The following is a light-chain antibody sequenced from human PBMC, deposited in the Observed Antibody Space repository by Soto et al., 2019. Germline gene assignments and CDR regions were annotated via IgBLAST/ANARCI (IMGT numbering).Light chain of an antibody. CDR1: SSDIGAYDY. CDR3: GSHTSGSTRV. J-gene: IGLJ1*01. V-gene: IGLV2-14*01. Sequence: QSLLTQPASVSGSPGQSIAISCTGTSSDIGAYDYVSWYQQHPDKAPKLIIYEVTKRPSGVSTRFSGSKSGNTASLTISGLQAEDEGDYYCGSHTSGSTRVFGTGTKVTVL. CDR2: EVT.